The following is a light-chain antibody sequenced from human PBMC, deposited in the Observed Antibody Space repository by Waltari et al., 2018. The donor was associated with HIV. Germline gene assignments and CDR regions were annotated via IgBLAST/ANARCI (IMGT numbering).Light chain of an antibody. V-gene: IGKV1-39*01. CDR1: QTVTNK. J-gene: IGKJ3*01. CDR2: DAS. CDR3: QQSYSSPLT. Sequence: DIQMTQSQSPLSASVGYSVTITCRASQTVTNKVNWFQQKPGKAPQLLIYDASTLQSGVPSRFRGGGSGTDFTLTITSLQPDDFATYFCQQSYSSPLTFGPGTKLDI.